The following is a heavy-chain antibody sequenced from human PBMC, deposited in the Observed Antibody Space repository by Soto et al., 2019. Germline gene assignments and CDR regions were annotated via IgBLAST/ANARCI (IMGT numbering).Heavy chain of an antibody. CDR3: ARDLWGYCGTDCYPLDV. J-gene: IGHJ6*02. CDR2: IYHSGST. Sequence: SETLSLTCAVSGGSISSGGYSWSWIRQPPGKGLEWIGYIYHSGSTYYNPSLKSRVIISVDTSKNQFSLKLNSVTAADTAVYYCARDLWGYCGTDCYPLDVWGQGTTVTVSS. D-gene: IGHD2-21*02. V-gene: IGHV4-30-2*01. CDR1: GGSISSGGYS.